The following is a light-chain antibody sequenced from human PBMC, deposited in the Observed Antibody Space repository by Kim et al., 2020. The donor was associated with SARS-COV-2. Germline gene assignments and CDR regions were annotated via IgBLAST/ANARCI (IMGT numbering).Light chain of an antibody. V-gene: IGLV3-19*01. Sequence: SSELTQDSAVSVALGQTVRITCQGDSLRSYYASWYQQKPGQAPVLVIYGRNKRPSGFPDRFSGSTSGNTASLTITGAQAEDEADYYCKSRDSSGNVVFGGGTQLTVL. CDR2: GRN. CDR1: SLRSYY. J-gene: IGLJ2*01. CDR3: KSRDSSGNVV.